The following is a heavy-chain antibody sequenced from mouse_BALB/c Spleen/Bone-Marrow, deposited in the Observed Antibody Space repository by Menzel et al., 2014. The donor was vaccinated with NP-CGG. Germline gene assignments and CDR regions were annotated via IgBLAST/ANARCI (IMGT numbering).Heavy chain of an antibody. CDR2: IFPGDSTT. Sequence: QVQLQQSGVDLVKPGASVKLSCKASGNTFTSYDINWVRQRPEQGLEWIGWIFPGDSTTKYNERFKGKATLTTDKSSSTVHMQLSRLTSEDSAVYFCVRSRLRDWYFDVWGAGTTVTISS. CDR3: VRSRLRDWYFDV. V-gene: IGHV1-85*01. D-gene: IGHD1-2*01. CDR1: GNTFTSYD. J-gene: IGHJ1*01.